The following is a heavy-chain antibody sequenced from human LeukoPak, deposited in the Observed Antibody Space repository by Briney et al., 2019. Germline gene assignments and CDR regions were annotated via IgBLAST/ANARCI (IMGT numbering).Heavy chain of an antibody. CDR2: ISSDGNNK. Sequence: GGSLRLSCAASGFTFRSFPLHWVRQTPGKGLEWVAVISSDGNNKYYSDSVRGRFTISRDNSKNTLYLQMNSLRAEDTAVYYCAKVLAYYFDYWGQGTLVTVSS. CDR3: AKVLAYYFDY. V-gene: IGHV3-30*04. J-gene: IGHJ4*02. CDR1: GFTFRSFP.